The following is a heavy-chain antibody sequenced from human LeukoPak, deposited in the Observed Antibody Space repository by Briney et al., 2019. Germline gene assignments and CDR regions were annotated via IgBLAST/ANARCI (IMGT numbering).Heavy chain of an antibody. V-gene: IGHV3-48*02. CDR3: ARDGLRRGFDY. J-gene: IGHJ4*02. CDR1: GFTFSSYS. D-gene: IGHD5-12*01. Sequence: PGGSLRLSCAASGFTFSSYSMNWVRQAPGKGLEWVSYISSSSTIYYADSVKGRFTISRDNAKNSLYLQMNSLRDEDTAVYYCARDGLRRGFDYWGQGTLVTVSS. CDR2: ISSSSTI.